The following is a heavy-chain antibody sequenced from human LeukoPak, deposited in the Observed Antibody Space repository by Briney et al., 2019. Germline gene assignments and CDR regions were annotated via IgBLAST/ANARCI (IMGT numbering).Heavy chain of an antibody. V-gene: IGHV3-23*01. J-gene: IGHJ5*02. CDR2: ISGNGGST. CDR3: AKILFNPLRPA. CDR1: GFTFSTHP. D-gene: IGHD4/OR15-4a*01. Sequence: PGGSLRLSCAASGFTFSTHPMSWVRQAPGKRLEWVSAISGNGGSTYYADSVKGRFTVSRDNPKNTLYLQMNSLRAEDTALYYCAKILFNPLRPAWGQGTLVTVSS.